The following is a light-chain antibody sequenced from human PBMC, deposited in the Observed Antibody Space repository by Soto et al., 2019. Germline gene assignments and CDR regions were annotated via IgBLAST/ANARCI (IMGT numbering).Light chain of an antibody. CDR1: SGDVGSYNL. CDR3: CSYAGNSEV. V-gene: IGLV2-23*02. CDR2: EVT. Sequence: QSVLTQPASVSGSPGQSITIPCTGTSGDVGSYNLVSWYQQHTGKAPKLLIYEVTERPSGVSNRFSGSKSGNTASLTISGLQPDDEADYYCCSYAGNSEVFGTGTKATVL. J-gene: IGLJ1*01.